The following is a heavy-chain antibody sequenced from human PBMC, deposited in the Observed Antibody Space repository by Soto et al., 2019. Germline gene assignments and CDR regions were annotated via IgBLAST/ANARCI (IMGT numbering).Heavy chain of an antibody. CDR2: ISGSGGST. CDR1: GFTFSSYA. D-gene: IGHD3-22*01. V-gene: IGHV3-23*01. CDR3: AKDLGYYDSSGYYETV. Sequence: GGSLRLSCAASGFTFSSYAMHWVRQAPGKGLEWVSAISGSGGSTYYADSVKGRFTISRDNSKNTLYLQMNSLRAEDTAVYYCAKDLGYYDSSGYYETVWGQGTLVTVSS. J-gene: IGHJ4*02.